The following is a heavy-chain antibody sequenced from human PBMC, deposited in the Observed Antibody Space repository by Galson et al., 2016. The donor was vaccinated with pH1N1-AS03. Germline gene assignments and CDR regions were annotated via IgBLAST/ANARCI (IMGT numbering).Heavy chain of an antibody. CDR2: IYPGNSDS. J-gene: IGHJ4*03. CDR1: GYRFTNYW. Sequence: QSGAEVKKPGESLKISCKGSGYRFTNYWIGWVRQMPGKGLEWMGIIYPGNSDSRYNKSFQGQVTISADTSISTVYLQWSSLQASDTAMYYCARPRLNYFDNWGQGTTVTVSS. CDR3: ARPRLNYFDN. D-gene: IGHD3-16*01. V-gene: IGHV5-51*03.